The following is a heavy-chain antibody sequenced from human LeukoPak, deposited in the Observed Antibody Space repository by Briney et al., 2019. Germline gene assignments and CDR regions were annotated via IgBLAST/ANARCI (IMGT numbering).Heavy chain of an antibody. D-gene: IGHD2-2*01. CDR1: GFTFSXXX. CDR3: ARDAPGPAAIWGPNDAFDI. Sequence: GGSLRLSXAASGFTFSXXXXXXXRQAPGXGXXXXXXXXXXXXYIYYADSVKGRFTXSRDNAKNSLYLQMNSLRAEDTAVYYCARDAPGPAAIWGPNDAFDIWGQGTMVTVSS. V-gene: IGHV3-21*01. CDR2: XXXXXXYI. J-gene: IGHJ3*02.